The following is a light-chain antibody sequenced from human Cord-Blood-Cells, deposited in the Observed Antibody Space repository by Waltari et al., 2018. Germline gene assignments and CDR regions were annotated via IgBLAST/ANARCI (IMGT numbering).Light chain of an antibody. J-gene: IGLJ2*01. CDR3: AARDDVLSGPS. Sequence: QSVLTQSPSASGTPGQRVTVSCSGSSTNLGRNTVNWYQQHPGTAPKHLIYGNNQRPSGFPDLFPGCKPRTSSSLAISGRQSEDEGVHYCAARDDVLSGPSFVRAAKL. CDR1: STNLGRNT. V-gene: IGLV1-44*01. CDR2: GNN.